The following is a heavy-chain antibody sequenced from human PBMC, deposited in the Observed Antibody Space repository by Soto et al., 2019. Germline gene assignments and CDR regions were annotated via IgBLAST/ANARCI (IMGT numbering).Heavy chain of an antibody. J-gene: IGHJ4*02. CDR3: AADATAWQQMVPSDY. V-gene: IGHV1-58*01. Sequence: SVKVSCKASGFTFTSSAFQWVRQARGQRLEWVGWIAVGSGYTNYAQRFQDRVTLTRDMSTATTYMELSRLTSEDTAIYYCAADATAWQQMVPSDYWGQGTLVTVSS. CDR1: GFTFTSSA. D-gene: IGHD2-8*01. CDR2: IAVGSGYT.